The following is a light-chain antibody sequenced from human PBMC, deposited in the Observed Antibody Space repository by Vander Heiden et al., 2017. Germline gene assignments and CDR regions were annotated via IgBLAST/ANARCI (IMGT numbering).Light chain of an antibody. CDR3: MQALQTPWT. Sequence: DIVMTQSPLSLPVTLGEQASLSCRSSRSLLHSNAYNYLDWYLQKPGQSPQLLIYLGSYRASGVPDRFSGSGSGTDFTLKISRVEAEDVGVYYCMQALQTPWTFGQGTKVEIK. J-gene: IGKJ1*01. CDR2: LGS. V-gene: IGKV2-28*01. CDR1: RSLLHSNAYNY.